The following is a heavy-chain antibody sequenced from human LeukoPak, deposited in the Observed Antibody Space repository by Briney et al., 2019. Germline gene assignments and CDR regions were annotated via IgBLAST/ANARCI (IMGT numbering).Heavy chain of an antibody. V-gene: IGHV3-64D*09. CDR2: ISSDGGKT. CDR3: VKDRWVDY. Sequence: GGSLRLSCSTSGFSFSSYAMHWVRQAPGKGLEYVSSISSDGGKTYYPDSVKARFTISRDNSKSTLYLQMSSLRIEDTAVYYCVKDRWVDYWGQGILVTVSS. D-gene: IGHD4-23*01. CDR1: GFSFSSYA. J-gene: IGHJ4*02.